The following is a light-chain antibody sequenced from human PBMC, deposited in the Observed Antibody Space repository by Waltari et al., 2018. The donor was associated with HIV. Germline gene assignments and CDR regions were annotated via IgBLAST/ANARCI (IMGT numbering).Light chain of an antibody. CDR2: DVS. Sequence: QSALTQPASVSGSPGHSITISCTGPSSDVGGYNYVSWYQQHPGKAPNLMIYDVSNRPSGVSNRFSGSKSGNTASLTISGLQAEDEADYYCSSYTISSTLVFGGGTKLTVL. CDR3: SSYTISSTLV. CDR1: SSDVGGYNY. J-gene: IGLJ2*01. V-gene: IGLV2-14*01.